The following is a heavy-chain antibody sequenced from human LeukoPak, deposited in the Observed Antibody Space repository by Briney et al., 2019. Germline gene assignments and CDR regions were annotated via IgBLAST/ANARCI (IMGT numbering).Heavy chain of an antibody. CDR3: ARETMVRGVDAFDI. CDR2: IYYSGST. V-gene: IGHV4-59*01. CDR1: GGSFSGYY. J-gene: IGHJ3*02. D-gene: IGHD3-10*01. Sequence: SETLSLTCAVYGGSFSGYYWSWIRQPPGKGLEWIGYIYYSGSTNYNPSLKSRVTISVDTSKNQFSLKLSSVTAADTAVYYCARETMVRGVDAFDIWGQGTMVTVSS.